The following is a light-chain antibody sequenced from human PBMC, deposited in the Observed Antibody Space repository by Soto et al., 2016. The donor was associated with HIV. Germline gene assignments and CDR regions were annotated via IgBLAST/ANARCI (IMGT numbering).Light chain of an antibody. V-gene: IGLV3-21*04. Sequence: SYVLTQAPSVSVAPGETATITCGGNNIGTKTVHWYQQRPGQAPVVVIYDDVDRPSVIPERFSGSNSGNTATLTISRVEGGDEADYYCQVWDSSTDHVIFGGGTKLYRP. CDR3: QVWDSSTDHVI. CDR1: NIGTKT. J-gene: IGLJ2*01. CDR2: DDV.